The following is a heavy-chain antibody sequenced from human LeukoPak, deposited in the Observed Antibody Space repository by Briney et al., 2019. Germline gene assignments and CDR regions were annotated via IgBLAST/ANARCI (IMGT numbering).Heavy chain of an antibody. CDR1: GFIFSSYW. D-gene: IGHD6-6*01. CDR3: ARGGVYSRSPFDY. Sequence: GGSLRLSCAASGFIFSSYWMHWVRQAPGKGLVWVSRINSDGSSTFYADSVKGRFTISGDNAKNTLYLRMNSLRAEDTALYYCARGGVYSRSPFDYWGQGTLVTVSS. J-gene: IGHJ4*02. CDR2: INSDGSST. V-gene: IGHV3-74*01.